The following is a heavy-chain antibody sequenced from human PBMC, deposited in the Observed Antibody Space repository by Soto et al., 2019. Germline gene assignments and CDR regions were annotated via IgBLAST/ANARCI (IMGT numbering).Heavy chain of an antibody. CDR1: GGSIRSGDYY. CDR3: ARGPNRAPSYYYYGMDV. V-gene: IGHV4-30-4*01. J-gene: IGHJ6*02. Sequence: SETLSLTCTVSGGSIRSGDYYWSWIRQPPGKGLEWIGYIYYSGSTYYNPSLKSRVTISVDTSKNQFSLKLSSVTAADTAVYYCARGPNRAPSYYYYGMDVWGQGTTVTVSS. CDR2: IYYSGST.